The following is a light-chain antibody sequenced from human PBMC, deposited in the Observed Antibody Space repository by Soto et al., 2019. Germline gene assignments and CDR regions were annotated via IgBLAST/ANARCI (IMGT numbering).Light chain of an antibody. Sequence: EILMTQSPATLSVSPGDSATLSCRASRSVDTDLAWYQQKPGQAPRLLIYGASSRATGIPDRFSGSGSGTDFTLTISRLEPGDFAVYYCQHFGGTTFTFGQGTRLEIK. V-gene: IGKV3-20*01. CDR3: QHFGGTTFT. CDR1: RSVDTD. J-gene: IGKJ5*01. CDR2: GAS.